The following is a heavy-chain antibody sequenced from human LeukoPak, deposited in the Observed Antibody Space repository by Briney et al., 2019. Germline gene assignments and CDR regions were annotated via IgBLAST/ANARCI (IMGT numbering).Heavy chain of an antibody. CDR2: IYYSGST. CDR1: GGSISSYY. CDR3: ARVRGYSYGSYYYYYYGMDV. Sequence: SGTLSLTCTVSGGSISSYYWSWIRQPPGKGLEWIGYIYYSGSTNYNPSLKSRVTISVDTSKNQFSLKLSSVTAADTAVYYCARVRGYSYGSYYYYYYGMDVWGQGTTVTVSS. J-gene: IGHJ6*02. V-gene: IGHV4-59*08. D-gene: IGHD5-18*01.